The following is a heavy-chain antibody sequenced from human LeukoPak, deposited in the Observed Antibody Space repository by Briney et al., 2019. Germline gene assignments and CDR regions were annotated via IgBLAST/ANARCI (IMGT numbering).Heavy chain of an antibody. J-gene: IGHJ5*02. Sequence: PGGSLRLSCAASGFTFSSYSMNWVRQAPGKGLEWVSSISSSSSYIYYADSVKGRFTISRDNAKNSLYLQMNSLRAEDTAVYYCARGPRPFGVGSYSDYNWFDPWGQGTLVTVSS. CDR2: ISSSSSYI. V-gene: IGHV3-21*01. CDR3: ARGPRPFGVGSYSDYNWFDP. CDR1: GFTFSSYS. D-gene: IGHD3-10*01.